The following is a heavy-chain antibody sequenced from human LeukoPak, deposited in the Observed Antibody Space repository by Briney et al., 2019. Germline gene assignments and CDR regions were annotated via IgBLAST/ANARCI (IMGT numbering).Heavy chain of an antibody. CDR2: ISGSGGST. D-gene: IGHD6-13*01. CDR1: GFTFSSYA. J-gene: IGHJ6*02. CDR3: ARVERSSSWYRYYYGMDV. Sequence: PGGSLRLSCAASGFTFSSYAMSWARQAPGKGLEWVSAISGSGGSTYYAESVKGRFTISRDNSKNTLYLQMNSLRAEDTAVYYCARVERSSSWYRYYYGMDVWGQGTTVTVSS. V-gene: IGHV3-23*01.